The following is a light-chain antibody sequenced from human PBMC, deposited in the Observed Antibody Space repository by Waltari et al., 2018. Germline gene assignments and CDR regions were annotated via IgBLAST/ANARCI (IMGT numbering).Light chain of an antibody. CDR2: YDS. V-gene: IGLV3-21*04. CDR3: QVWDSGSDHPAVV. Sequence: SYVLTQPPSVSVAPGNTARITCGGNNIGSKSVHWYQQKPGRAPVLVIYYDSDRPSGIPERFSGSNSGNTATMTISRVEAGDEADDYCQVWDSGSDHPAVVFGGGTKLTVL. CDR1: NIGSKS. J-gene: IGLJ2*01.